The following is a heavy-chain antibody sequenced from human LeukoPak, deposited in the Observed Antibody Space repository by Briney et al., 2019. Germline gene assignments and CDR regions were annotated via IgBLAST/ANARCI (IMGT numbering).Heavy chain of an antibody. CDR3: ARGIAVAGAASDYFDY. V-gene: IGHV3-33*01. Sequence: GGSLRLSCAASGFTFSSYGMHWVRQAPGKGLGWVAVIGYDGSNKYYADSVKGRFTISRDNSKNTLYLQMNSLRAEDTAVYYCARGIAVAGAASDYFDYWGQGTLVTVSS. D-gene: IGHD6-19*01. CDR2: IGYDGSNK. CDR1: GFTFSSYG. J-gene: IGHJ4*02.